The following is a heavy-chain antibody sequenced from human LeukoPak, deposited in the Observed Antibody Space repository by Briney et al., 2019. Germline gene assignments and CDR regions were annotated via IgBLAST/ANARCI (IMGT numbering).Heavy chain of an antibody. V-gene: IGHV4-39*01. D-gene: IGHD2-15*01. CDR1: GVSLSSNTYF. CDR2: MFYSGST. J-gene: IGHJ4*02. CDR3: ASRYCRGGNCFSGVFDYFDC. Sequence: PSETLSLTCTVSGVSLSSNTYFRGWIRQPPGKGLEWIGSMFYSGSTYYNPSLKSRVTISVDTSNNQFSLRLTSVTAADTAVYYCASRYCRGGNCFSGVFDYFDCWGQGTLVTASS.